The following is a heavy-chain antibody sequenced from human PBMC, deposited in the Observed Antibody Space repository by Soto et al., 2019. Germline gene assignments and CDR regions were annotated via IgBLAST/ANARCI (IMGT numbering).Heavy chain of an antibody. Sequence: PSETLSLTCTVSGASIRSSNYYWGWIRQPPGKRLEWIGSIYYSGTTYYNPSLKSRVTISVDTSKNQFSLKLSSVTAADTAVYYCARSHRGYFDYWGQGTLVTVS. D-gene: IGHD3-10*01. CDR2: IYYSGTT. CDR1: GASIRSSNYY. J-gene: IGHJ4*02. CDR3: ARSHRGYFDY. V-gene: IGHV4-39*07.